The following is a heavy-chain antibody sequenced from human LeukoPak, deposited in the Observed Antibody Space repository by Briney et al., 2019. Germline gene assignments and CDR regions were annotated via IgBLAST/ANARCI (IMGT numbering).Heavy chain of an antibody. CDR3: VSFYETY. CDR2: INSDGSWT. J-gene: IGHJ4*02. D-gene: IGHD2/OR15-2a*01. Sequence: AXGKGLVWVSHINSDGSWTSYADSVKGRFTIPKDNAKNTVYLQMNSLRAEDTAVYYCVSFYETYWGRGTLVTVSS. V-gene: IGHV3-74*01.